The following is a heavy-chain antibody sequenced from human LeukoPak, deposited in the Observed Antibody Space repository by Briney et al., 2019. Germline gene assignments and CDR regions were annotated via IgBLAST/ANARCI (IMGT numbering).Heavy chain of an antibody. V-gene: IGHV4-4*07. CDR1: AGSISSTY. CDR2: IYTSGST. CDR3: ASLRAAGTIDY. Sequence: PSETLSLTCTVSAGSISSTYWSWIRQPAGKGLEWIGRIYTSGSTNYNPSLKSRVTMSVDTSKNQFSPKLSSVTAADTAVYYCASLRAAGTIDYWGQGTLVTVSS. D-gene: IGHD6-13*01. J-gene: IGHJ4*02.